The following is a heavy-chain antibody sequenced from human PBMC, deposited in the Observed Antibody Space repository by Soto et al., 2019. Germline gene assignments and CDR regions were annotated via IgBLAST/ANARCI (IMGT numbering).Heavy chain of an antibody. CDR1: GYTFTSYG. Sequence: ASVKVSCKASGYTFTSYGISWVRQAPGQGLEWMGWISAYNGNTDYAQKLQGRVTMTTDTSTSTAYMELRSLRSDDTAVYYCARARGYSGYDPTYYYYMDVWGKGTTVTVSS. D-gene: IGHD5-12*01. CDR2: ISAYNGNT. J-gene: IGHJ6*03. CDR3: ARARGYSGYDPTYYYYMDV. V-gene: IGHV1-18*01.